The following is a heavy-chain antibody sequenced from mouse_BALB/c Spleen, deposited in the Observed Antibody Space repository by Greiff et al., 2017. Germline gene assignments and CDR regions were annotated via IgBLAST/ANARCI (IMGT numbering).Heavy chain of an antibody. CDR2: ISTYYGDA. CDR1: GYTFTDYA. Sequence: QVQLQQSGAELVRPGVSVKISCKGSGYTFTDYAMHWVKQSHAKSLEWIGVISTYYGDASYNQKFKGKATMTVDKSSSTAYMELARLTSEDSAISFCAKEGTRAMDSWGQGTPVTASS. D-gene: IGHD3-3*01. J-gene: IGHJ4*01. V-gene: IGHV1S137*01. CDR3: AKEGTRAMDS.